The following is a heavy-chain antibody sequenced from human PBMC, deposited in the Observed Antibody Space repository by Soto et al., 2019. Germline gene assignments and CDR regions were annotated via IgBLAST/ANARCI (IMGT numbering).Heavy chain of an antibody. Sequence: GASVKVSCKASGGTFSSYTISWVRQAPGQGLEWMGRIIPILGIANYAQKFQGRVTITADKSTSTAYMELSSLRSEDTAVYYCARDSSYYGSGSTIGWFDPWGQGILVTVSS. V-gene: IGHV1-69*04. CDR2: IIPILGIA. J-gene: IGHJ5*02. D-gene: IGHD3-10*01. CDR1: GGTFSSYT. CDR3: ARDSSYYGSGSTIGWFDP.